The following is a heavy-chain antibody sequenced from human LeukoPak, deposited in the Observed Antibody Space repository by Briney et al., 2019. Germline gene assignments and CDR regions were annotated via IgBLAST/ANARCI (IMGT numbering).Heavy chain of an antibody. J-gene: IGHJ6*03. Sequence: PSETLSLTCTVSGGSISSYYWSWIRQPPGKGLEWIGRIYTSGSTNYNPSLKSRVTMSVDTSKNQFSLKLSSVTAADTAVYYCARAAAAGTPPLYYYYYMDVWGKGTTVTVSS. CDR2: IYTSGST. D-gene: IGHD6-13*01. CDR3: ARAAAAGTPPLYYYYYMDV. CDR1: GGSISSYY. V-gene: IGHV4-4*07.